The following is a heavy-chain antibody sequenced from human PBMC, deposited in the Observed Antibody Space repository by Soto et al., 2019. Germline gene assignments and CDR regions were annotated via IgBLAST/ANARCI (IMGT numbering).Heavy chain of an antibody. J-gene: IGHJ6*02. CDR3: ARDSRVRGVGLAIYYYYGMDV. CDR2: ISSSSSTI. D-gene: IGHD3-10*01. CDR1: GFTFSSYS. V-gene: IGHV3-48*02. Sequence: GGSLRLSCAASGFTFSSYSMNWVRQAPGKGLEWVSYISSSSSTIYYADSVKGRFTISRDNAKNSLYLQMNSLRDEDTAVYYCARDSRVRGVGLAIYYYYGMDVWGQGTTVTVSS.